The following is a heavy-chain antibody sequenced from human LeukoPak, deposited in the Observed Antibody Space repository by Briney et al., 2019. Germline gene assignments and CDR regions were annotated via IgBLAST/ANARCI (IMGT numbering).Heavy chain of an antibody. CDR3: ARGGIVVVPAAPGNWFDP. V-gene: IGHV1-18*01. CDR2: ISAYNGNT. CDR1: GYTFTSYG. D-gene: IGHD2-2*01. J-gene: IGHJ5*02. Sequence: ASVKVSCKASGYTFTSYGISWVRQAPGQGLEWMGWISAYNGNTNYAQKLQGRVTMTTDTSTSTAYMELRSLRSDDTAVYYCARGGIVVVPAAPGNWFDPWGQGTLVTVSS.